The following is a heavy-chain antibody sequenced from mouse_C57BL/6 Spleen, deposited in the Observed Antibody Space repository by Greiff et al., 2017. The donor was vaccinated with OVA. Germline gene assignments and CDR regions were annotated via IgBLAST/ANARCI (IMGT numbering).Heavy chain of an antibody. Sequence: QVQLQQSGAELVRPGTSVKVSCKASGYAFTNYLIEWVKQRPGQGLEWIGVINPGSGGTNYNEQFKGQGTLTADKSSSTAYMQLSSLSSEDSAVYFGATEGGFCNYLFADWGQGTLVTVSA. J-gene: IGHJ3*01. CDR3: ATEGGFCNYLFAD. CDR1: GYAFTNYL. D-gene: IGHD2-1*01. V-gene: IGHV1-54*01. CDR2: INPGSGGT.